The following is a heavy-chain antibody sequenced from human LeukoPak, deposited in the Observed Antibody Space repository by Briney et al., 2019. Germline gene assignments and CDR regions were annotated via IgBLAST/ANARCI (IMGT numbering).Heavy chain of an antibody. CDR2: INSDGSST. Sequence: GGSLRLSCAASGFTFSSYWMHWVRQAPGNGLVWVSRINSDGSSTSYADSVKGRFTISRDNAKNTLYLQMNSLRAEDTAVYYCAREGGGSYYDFWSGYYGSYYYYYGMDVWGQGTTVTVSS. J-gene: IGHJ6*02. CDR3: AREGGGSYYDFWSGYYGSYYYYYGMDV. V-gene: IGHV3-74*01. D-gene: IGHD3-3*01. CDR1: GFTFSSYW.